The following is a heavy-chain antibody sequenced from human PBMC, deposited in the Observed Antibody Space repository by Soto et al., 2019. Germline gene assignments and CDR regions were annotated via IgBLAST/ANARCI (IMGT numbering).Heavy chain of an antibody. Sequence: PGGSLRLSWAASGVTCDDYAMHWVRQAPGKGLEWVSGISWNSGSIGYADSVKGRFTISRDNAKNSLYLQMNSLRAEDTALYYCAKDIGWELLRFAFDIWGQGTMVT. CDR2: ISWNSGSI. V-gene: IGHV3-9*01. D-gene: IGHD1-26*01. CDR3: AKDIGWELLRFAFDI. CDR1: GVTCDDYA. J-gene: IGHJ3*02.